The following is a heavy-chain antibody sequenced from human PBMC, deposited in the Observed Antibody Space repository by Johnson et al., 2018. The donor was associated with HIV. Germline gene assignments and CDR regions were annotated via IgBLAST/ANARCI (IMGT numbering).Heavy chain of an antibody. CDR1: GFTFSSYW. Sequence: VQLVESGGGVVQPGRSLRLSCAASGFTFSSYWMSWVRQAPGKGLEWVANIKQDGSEKYYVDSVKGRFTISRDNAKNSLYLQMNSLRAEDTAVYYCAKLRWAWGAAFDVWGQGTMVTVSS. CDR3: AKLRWAWGAAFDV. J-gene: IGHJ3*01. CDR2: IKQDGSEK. D-gene: IGHD4-23*01. V-gene: IGHV3-7*01.